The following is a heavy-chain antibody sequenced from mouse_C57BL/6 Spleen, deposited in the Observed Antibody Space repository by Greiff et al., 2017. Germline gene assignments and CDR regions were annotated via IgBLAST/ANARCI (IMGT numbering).Heavy chain of an antibody. J-gene: IGHJ4*01. D-gene: IGHD2-10*02. CDR1: GFSFNTYA. Sequence: DVKLVESGGGLVQPKGSLKLSCAASGFSFNTYAMNWVRQAPGQGLEWVARIRSKSNNYATYYADSVKDRFTISRDDSESMLYLQMNNLKTEDTAMYYCVRHGSLVAMDYWGQGTSVTVSS. V-gene: IGHV10-1*01. CDR2: IRSKSNNYAT. CDR3: VRHGSLVAMDY.